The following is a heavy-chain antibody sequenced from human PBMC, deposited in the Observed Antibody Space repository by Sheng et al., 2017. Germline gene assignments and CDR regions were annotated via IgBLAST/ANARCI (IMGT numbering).Heavy chain of an antibody. CDR2: INHSGST. CDR3: ATLTGRRVLTDC. V-gene: IGHV4-34*02. J-gene: IGHJ4*02. D-gene: IGHD3-10*01. CDR1: GGSFSDYY. Sequence: QVQLLQWGAGLLKPSETLSLTCAVYGGSFSDYYWSWIRQSPGKGLEWIGEINHSGSTNYNPSLKSRVTISVDTSKSQFSLKLSSVTAADMAVYYCATLTGRRVLTDCWGQGTPGHRLL.